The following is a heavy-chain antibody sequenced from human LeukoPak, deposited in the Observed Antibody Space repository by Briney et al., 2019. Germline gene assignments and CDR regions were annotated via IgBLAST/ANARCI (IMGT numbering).Heavy chain of an antibody. V-gene: IGHV3-23*01. CDR1: GFTFSSYA. J-gene: IGHJ4*02. CDR2: TSGGGDSP. D-gene: IGHD3-22*01. Sequence: GGSLRLSCAASGFTFSSYAMSWVRQAPGKGLEWVSVTSGGGDSPDYADSVKGRFTISRDNSKNTLYLQMNSLRAEDTAVYYCTKDNYYTSTWYFSGYWGQGTLVTVSS. CDR3: TKDNYYTSTWYFSGY.